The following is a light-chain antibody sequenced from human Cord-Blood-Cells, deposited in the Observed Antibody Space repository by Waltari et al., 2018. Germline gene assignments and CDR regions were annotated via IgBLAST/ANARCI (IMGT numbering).Light chain of an antibody. Sequence: QSALTQPASVSGSPGQSITTSCTGPSSDVGSYNFFSWYQQHPGKAPKLMIYEGSKRPSGVSNRFSGSKSGNTASLTISGLQAEDEADYYCCSYAGSSTYVFGTGTKVTVL. V-gene: IGLV2-23*01. CDR2: EGS. CDR1: SSDVGSYNF. CDR3: CSYAGSSTYV. J-gene: IGLJ1*01.